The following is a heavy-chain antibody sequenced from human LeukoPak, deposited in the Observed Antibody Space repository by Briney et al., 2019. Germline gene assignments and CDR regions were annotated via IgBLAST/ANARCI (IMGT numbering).Heavy chain of an antibody. J-gene: IGHJ4*02. Sequence: GGSLRLSCAASGFTFSSYSMNWVRQAPGKGLEWVSSISSSSSYIYYADSVKGRFTISRDNAKNSLYLQMNSLRAEDTAVYYCARAGGLRIAVAPIDCWGQGTLVTVSS. CDR2: ISSSSSYI. D-gene: IGHD6-19*01. V-gene: IGHV3-21*04. CDR3: ARAGGLRIAVAPIDC. CDR1: GFTFSSYS.